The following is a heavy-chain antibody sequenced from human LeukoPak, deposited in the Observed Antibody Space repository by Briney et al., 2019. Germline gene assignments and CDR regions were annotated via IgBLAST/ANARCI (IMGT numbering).Heavy chain of an antibody. Sequence: PGGSLRLSCAASGFTFSNAWVSWVRQAPGKGLEWVGRIKSKTDGGTTDYAAPVKGRFTISRDDSKNTLYLQMNSLKTEDTAVYYCTTEDGIAAAYEAFDIWGQGTMVTVSS. V-gene: IGHV3-15*01. J-gene: IGHJ3*02. CDR1: GFTFSNAW. D-gene: IGHD6-13*01. CDR3: TTEDGIAAAYEAFDI. CDR2: IKSKTDGGTT.